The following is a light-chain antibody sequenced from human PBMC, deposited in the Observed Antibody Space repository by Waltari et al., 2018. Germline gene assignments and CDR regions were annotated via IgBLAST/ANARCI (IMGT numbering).Light chain of an antibody. CDR3: QQRSYWPPS. V-gene: IGKV3-11*01. J-gene: IGKJ1*01. CDR2: DAS. Sequence: VLTQSPATLSLSPGETASLSCRASEHFNDHLAWYQQKPGQPPRLVIFDASNRAPGVPARFRGSGSRTDFTLTITSLEPEDFAVYFCQQRSYWPPSFGPGTKIEIK. CDR1: EHFNDH.